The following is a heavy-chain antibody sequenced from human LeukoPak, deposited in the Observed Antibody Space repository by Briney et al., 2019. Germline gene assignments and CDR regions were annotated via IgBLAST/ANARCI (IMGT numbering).Heavy chain of an antibody. V-gene: IGHV1-69*05. CDR1: GGTFSSYA. Sequence: GSSVKVSRKASGGTFSSYAISWVRQAPGQGLEWMGRIIPIFGTANYAQKFQGRVTITTDESTSTAYMELSSLRSEDTAVYYRATNIRSYSSSWGHFDYWGQGTLVTVSS. CDR2: IIPIFGTA. J-gene: IGHJ4*02. D-gene: IGHD6-13*01. CDR3: ATNIRSYSSSWGHFDY.